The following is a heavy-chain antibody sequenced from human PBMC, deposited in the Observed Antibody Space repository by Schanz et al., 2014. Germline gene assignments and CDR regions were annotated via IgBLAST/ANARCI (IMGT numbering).Heavy chain of an antibody. D-gene: IGHD6-6*01. J-gene: IGHJ4*02. Sequence: QGQLVESGGGVVQPGRSLRLSCAASGFTFSSYAMHWVRQAPGKGLEWVAVMSYDGSNKYYADSVKGRFTISRDTPKNTLYVQMNSLRADDTAVYYCARDQSPYTNSSDVRYLDYWGQGSLVTVSS. CDR2: MSYDGSNK. V-gene: IGHV3-30-3*01. CDR1: GFTFSSYA. CDR3: ARDQSPYTNSSDVRYLDY.